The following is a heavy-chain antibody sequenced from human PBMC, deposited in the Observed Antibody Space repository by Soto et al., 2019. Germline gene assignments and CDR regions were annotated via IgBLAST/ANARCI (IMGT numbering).Heavy chain of an antibody. Sequence: ASVKVSCKASDYTFTSYGIIWVRQAPGQGLEWIGWISVYNGNTNYAQKFRGRVTMTTDISTTTAYMEMRSLRSDDTAVYYCARSGSSWNLREFDYWGQGTLVTASS. D-gene: IGHD6-13*01. V-gene: IGHV1-18*01. J-gene: IGHJ4*02. CDR3: ARSGSSWNLREFDY. CDR1: DYTFTSYG. CDR2: ISVYNGNT.